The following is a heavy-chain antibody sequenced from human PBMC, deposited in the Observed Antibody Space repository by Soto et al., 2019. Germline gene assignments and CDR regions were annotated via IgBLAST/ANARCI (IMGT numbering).Heavy chain of an antibody. CDR3: ARGDFVRDY. Sequence: QVLLQQWGAGLLKPSETLSLTCAVYGGTFSAYYWSWIRQPPGKGLEWMGEINHSGSTNYNPSLKSRVTISIDTSKNQFSLKLSSVTAADTAVYYCARGDFVRDYWGQGTLLTVSS. V-gene: IGHV4-34*01. CDR1: GGTFSAYY. D-gene: IGHD3-3*01. J-gene: IGHJ4*02. CDR2: INHSGST.